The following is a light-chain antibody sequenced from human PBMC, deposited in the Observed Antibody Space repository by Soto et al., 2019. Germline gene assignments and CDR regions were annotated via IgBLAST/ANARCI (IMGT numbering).Light chain of an antibody. CDR2: GAS. Sequence: EIVLTQARATLFVSPGERAALSCRASQSVSRDLAWYQQKPGRAHRLLIYGASSRATGIPDRFSGSGSGTDFTLTISRLEPEDFAMYYCQQYGYLVTFGGGTKVDIK. J-gene: IGKJ4*01. V-gene: IGKV3-20*01. CDR3: QQYGYLVT. CDR1: QSVSRD.